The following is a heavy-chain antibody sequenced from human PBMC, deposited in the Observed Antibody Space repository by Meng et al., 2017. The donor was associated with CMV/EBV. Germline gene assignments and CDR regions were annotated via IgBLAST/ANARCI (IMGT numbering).Heavy chain of an antibody. Sequence: SQTLSLTCAVYGGSFSGYYWSWIRQPPGKGLEWIGEINHSGSTNYNPSPKSRVTISVDTSKNQFSLKLSSVTAADTAVYYCASLSTMIVVENWGQGTLVTVSS. D-gene: IGHD3-22*01. CDR2: INHSGST. V-gene: IGHV4-34*01. J-gene: IGHJ4*02. CDR3: ASLSTMIVVEN. CDR1: GGSFSGYY.